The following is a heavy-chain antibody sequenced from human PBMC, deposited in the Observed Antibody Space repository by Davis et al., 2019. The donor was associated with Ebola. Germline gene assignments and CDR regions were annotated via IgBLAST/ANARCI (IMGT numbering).Heavy chain of an antibody. J-gene: IGHJ4*02. D-gene: IGHD4-23*01. CDR1: GFIFSSYA. CDR2: ISGSGGST. V-gene: IGHV3-23*01. Sequence: GESLKISCAASGFIFSSYAMSWVRPAPGRGLWSVSAISGSGGSTYYADSVKGRFTISRDNSKNTLYRQMNSLRAEDTAVYYCARDPPQSGGYVWGQGTLVTVSS. CDR3: ARDPPQSGGYV.